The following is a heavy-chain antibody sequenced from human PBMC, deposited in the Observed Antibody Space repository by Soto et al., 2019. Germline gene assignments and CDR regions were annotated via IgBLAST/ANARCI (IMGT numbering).Heavy chain of an antibody. CDR2: ISGSGGSI. CDR3: ARVVRYFDTPYGMDV. D-gene: IGHD3-9*01. V-gene: IGHV3-23*01. CDR1: GFTFSNYA. Sequence: GGSLSLSCVASGFTFSNYAMHWVRQAPGKGLEWFSAISGSGGSIYYTDSVKGRFTVSRDNSKNMMYLQMNSLRAEDTAVYYCARVVRYFDTPYGMDVWGQGTTVTVSS. J-gene: IGHJ6*02.